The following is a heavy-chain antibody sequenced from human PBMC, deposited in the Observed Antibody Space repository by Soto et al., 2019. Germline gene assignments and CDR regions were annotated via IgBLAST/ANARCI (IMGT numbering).Heavy chain of an antibody. CDR1: GYTFTSYH. CDR2: MNPNSGDT. V-gene: IGHV1-8*01. CDR3: ARALGYCSGGKCIDWFDP. D-gene: IGHD2-15*01. J-gene: IGHJ5*02. Sequence: QVQLVQSGAEVKKPGASVKVSCKASGYTFTSYHINWVRQATGQGLEWMGWMNPNSGDTVYAQKFQGRVTMTRNTSISTAYMELSSLRSEDTALYYCARALGYCSGGKCIDWFDPWGQGTLVTVSS.